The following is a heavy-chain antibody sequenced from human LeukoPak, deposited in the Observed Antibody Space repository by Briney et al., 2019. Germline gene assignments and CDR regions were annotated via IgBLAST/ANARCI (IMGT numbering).Heavy chain of an antibody. CDR3: ARYCSGGSWYYFDY. V-gene: IGHV4-39*01. Sequence: SETLSLTCTVSGGSISSSSYYWGWIRQPPGKGLEWIGSIYYSGSTYYNPSLKSRVTISVDTSKNQFSLKLSSVTAADTAVYYCARYCSGGSWYYFDYWGQGTLVTVSS. CDR2: IYYSGST. D-gene: IGHD2-15*01. CDR1: GGSISSSSYY. J-gene: IGHJ4*02.